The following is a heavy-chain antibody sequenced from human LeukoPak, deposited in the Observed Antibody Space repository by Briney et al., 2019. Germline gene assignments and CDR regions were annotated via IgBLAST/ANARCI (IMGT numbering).Heavy chain of an antibody. J-gene: IGHJ3*02. Sequence: ASVKVSCKASGYTLTDYYMHWVRQAPGQGLEWMGRINPNSGGTNYAQKLQGRVTMTTDTSTSTAYMELRSLRSDDTAVYYCARVAPNYYDSSGYYWAGDAFDIWGQGTMVTVSS. CDR2: INPNSGGT. CDR3: ARVAPNYYDSSGYYWAGDAFDI. V-gene: IGHV1-2*06. CDR1: GYTLTDYY. D-gene: IGHD3-22*01.